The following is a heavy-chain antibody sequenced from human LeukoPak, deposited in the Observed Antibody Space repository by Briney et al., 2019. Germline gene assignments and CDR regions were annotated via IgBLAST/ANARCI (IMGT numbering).Heavy chain of an antibody. V-gene: IGHV4-61*05. CDR1: GGSISSSSYY. Sequence: PSETLSLTCTVSGGSISSSSYYWGWIRQPPGKGLEWIGYIYYSGSTNYNPSLKSRVTISVDTSKNQFSLKLSSVTAADTAVYYCARMGLTGPNDFDYWGQGTLVTVSS. D-gene: IGHD1-1*01. CDR2: IYYSGST. J-gene: IGHJ4*02. CDR3: ARMGLTGPNDFDY.